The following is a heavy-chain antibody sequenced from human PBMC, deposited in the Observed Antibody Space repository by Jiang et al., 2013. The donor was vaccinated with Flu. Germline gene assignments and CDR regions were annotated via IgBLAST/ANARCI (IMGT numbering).Heavy chain of an antibody. J-gene: IGHJ5*02. D-gene: IGHD5-18*01. CDR3: ARYTGGLHLPDNWFDP. CDR2: TYYRSKWYN. CDR1: GDSVSSNSAA. Sequence: SQTLSLTCAISGDSVSSNSAAWNWIRQSPSRGLEWLGRTYYRSKWYNDYAVSVKSRITINPDTSKNQFSLQLNSVTPEDTAVYYCARYTGGLHLPDNWFDPWGQGTLVTVSS. V-gene: IGHV6-1*01.